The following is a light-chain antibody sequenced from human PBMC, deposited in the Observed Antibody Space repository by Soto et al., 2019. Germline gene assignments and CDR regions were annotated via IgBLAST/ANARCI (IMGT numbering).Light chain of an antibody. J-gene: IGKJ2*01. CDR1: QIVSTTY. CDR3: QQYGNSPMYT. V-gene: IGKV3-20*01. Sequence: EIVLTQSPGTLSLSPGERATLSCRASQIVSTTYLAWYQQKPGQAPRLLIYGSSSRAPGIPDRFSGSASGTDFTLPISRQEPEDFAVYYCQQYGNSPMYTFGQGTKLEI. CDR2: GSS.